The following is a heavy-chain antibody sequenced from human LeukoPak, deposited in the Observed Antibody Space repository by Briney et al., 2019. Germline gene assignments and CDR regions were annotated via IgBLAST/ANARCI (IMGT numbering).Heavy chain of an antibody. D-gene: IGHD3-22*01. Sequence: GGSLRLSCVASGFTFSNYAMGWVRQAPGKGLEWVSTISSSGGSTYYADSVKGRFSISRDNSKNTLYLQMNSLRAEDTAVYYCAKDLIAYYDSGGYYSPFDSWGQGTLVTVSS. CDR2: ISSSGGST. CDR1: GFTFSNYA. J-gene: IGHJ4*02. V-gene: IGHV3-23*01. CDR3: AKDLIAYYDSGGYYSPFDS.